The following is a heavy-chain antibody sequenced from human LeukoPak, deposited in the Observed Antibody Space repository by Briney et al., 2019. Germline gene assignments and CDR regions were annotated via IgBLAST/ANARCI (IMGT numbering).Heavy chain of an antibody. Sequence: SETLSLTCAVYGGSFSGYYWGWIRQPPGKGLEWIGSIYHSGSTYYNPSLKSRVTISVDTSKNQFSLKLSSVTAADTAVYYCARDWRDYGDYDKFDYWGQGTLVTVSS. CDR1: GGSFSGYY. J-gene: IGHJ4*02. CDR2: IYHSGST. V-gene: IGHV4-38-2*02. D-gene: IGHD4-17*01. CDR3: ARDWRDYGDYDKFDY.